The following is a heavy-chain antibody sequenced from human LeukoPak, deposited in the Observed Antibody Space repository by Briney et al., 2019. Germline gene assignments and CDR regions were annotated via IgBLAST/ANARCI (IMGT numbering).Heavy chain of an antibody. J-gene: IGHJ6*02. CDR2: ISYDGSNK. CDR3: AKDFTIFGVVIPGDV. V-gene: IGHV3-30*18. D-gene: IGHD3-3*01. Sequence: GGSLRLSCAASGFTFSSYGRHWVRQAPGKGLEWVAVISYDGSNKYYADSVKGRFTISRDNSKNTLYLQMNSLRAEDTAVYYCAKDFTIFGVVIPGDVWGQGTTATVSS. CDR1: GFTFSSYG.